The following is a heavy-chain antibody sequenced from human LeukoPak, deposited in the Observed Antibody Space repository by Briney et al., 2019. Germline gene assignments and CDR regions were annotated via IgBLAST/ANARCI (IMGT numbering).Heavy chain of an antibody. Sequence: PGGSLRLSCGASGFTFSSYEMNWVRQAPGKGLEWLSYISGGGTNILYADSVKGRFIISRDNAKNSLYLQLNGLRADDTAVYFCARDGRTTVTTKDGAFDIWGQGTMVTVSS. V-gene: IGHV3-48*03. CDR3: ARDGRTTVTTKDGAFDI. J-gene: IGHJ3*02. CDR2: ISGGGTNI. D-gene: IGHD4-17*01. CDR1: GFTFSSYE.